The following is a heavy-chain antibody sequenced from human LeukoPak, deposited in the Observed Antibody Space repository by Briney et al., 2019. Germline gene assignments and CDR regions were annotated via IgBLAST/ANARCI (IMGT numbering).Heavy chain of an antibody. Sequence: SETLSLTCTVSGGSISSSSYYWGWIRQPPGKGLEWVGSIYYSGSTYYNPSLKSRVTISVDTSKNQFSLKLSSVTAADTAVYYCARDAGTYYFDYWGQGTLVTVSS. CDR2: IYYSGST. CDR3: ARDAGTYYFDY. CDR1: GGSISSSSYY. D-gene: IGHD1-1*01. V-gene: IGHV4-39*07. J-gene: IGHJ4*02.